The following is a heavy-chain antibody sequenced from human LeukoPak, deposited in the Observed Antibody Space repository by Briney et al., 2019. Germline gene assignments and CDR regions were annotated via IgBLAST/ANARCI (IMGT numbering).Heavy chain of an antibody. CDR3: AREVTPFDAFDI. CDR1: GGTFISYA. Sequence: SVKVSCKASGGTFISYAISWVRQAPGQGLEWMGRIIPIFGTANYAQKFQGRVTITTDESTSTACMELSSLRSEDTAVYYCAREVTPFDAFDIWGQGTMVTVPS. V-gene: IGHV1-69*05. D-gene: IGHD2-21*02. CDR2: IIPIFGTA. J-gene: IGHJ3*02.